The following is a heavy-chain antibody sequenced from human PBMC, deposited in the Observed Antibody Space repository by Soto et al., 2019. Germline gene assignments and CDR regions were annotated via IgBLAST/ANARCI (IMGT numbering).Heavy chain of an antibody. CDR2: IYYSGST. V-gene: IGHV4-39*01. Sequence: PSETLSLTCTVSGGSISSSSYYWGWIRQPPGKGLEWIGSIYYSGSTYYNPSLKSRVTISVDTSKNQFSLKLSSVTAADTAVYYCATQSSDYGDYAPPLFDYWGQGTLVTVSS. CDR3: ATQSSDYGDYAPPLFDY. J-gene: IGHJ4*02. CDR1: GGSISSSSYY. D-gene: IGHD4-17*01.